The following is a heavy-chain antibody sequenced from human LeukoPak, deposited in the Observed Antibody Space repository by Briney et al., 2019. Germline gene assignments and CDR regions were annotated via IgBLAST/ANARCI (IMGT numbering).Heavy chain of an antibody. J-gene: IGHJ1*01. CDR2: IYDSGNT. CDR1: GASISSDY. V-gene: IGHV4-59*08. CDR3: AGRGRRYFRD. Sequence: SETLSLTCTVSGASISSDYWSWIRQSPGKGLEWIGYIYDSGNTDYNPSLKSRVSISMNTSKNQFSLNLSSVTDVDTAVYYCAGRGRRYFRDWGQGTLVTVSS.